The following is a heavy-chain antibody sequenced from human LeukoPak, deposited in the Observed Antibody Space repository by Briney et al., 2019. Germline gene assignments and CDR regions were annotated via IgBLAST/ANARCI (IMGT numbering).Heavy chain of an antibody. J-gene: IGHJ6*02. V-gene: IGHV3-33*01. CDR2: MWYDGSNE. CDR1: GFTFSNYG. D-gene: IGHD3-10*01. Sequence: GGSLRLSCAESGFTFSNYGMHWVRQAPGKGLEWVAVMWYDGSNEYSGDSVKGRFTISRDKSKNTLYLQMNSLRAEDTAVYYCARDPYYGSGKYYYGMDLWGQGTTVTVSS. CDR3: ARDPYYGSGKYYYGMDL.